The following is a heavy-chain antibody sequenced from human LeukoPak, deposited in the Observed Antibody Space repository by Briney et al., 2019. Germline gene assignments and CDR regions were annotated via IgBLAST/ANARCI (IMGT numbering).Heavy chain of an antibody. CDR3: ARGVSRVRGMWFDP. CDR1: SDSISSGSYY. J-gene: IGHJ5*02. CDR2: IHTSGST. D-gene: IGHD3-10*01. Sequence: PSETLSLTCIVSSDSISSGSYYWSWIRQPAGKDLEWIGRIHTSGSTDYNPSLRSRGTITLDTSKNHFSLQLTSVTAADTAVYYCARGVSRVRGMWFDPWGQGTLVTVSS. V-gene: IGHV4-61*02.